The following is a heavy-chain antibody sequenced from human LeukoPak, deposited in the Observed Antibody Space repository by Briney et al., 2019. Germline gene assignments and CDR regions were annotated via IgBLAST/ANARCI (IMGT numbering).Heavy chain of an antibody. Sequence: PGGSLRLSCAASGFTFSSYSMSWVRQAPGKGLEWVANIKQDGSEKYYVDSVKGRFTISRDNAKNSLYLQMNSLRAEDTAVYYCARDYSSSCPFDYWGQGTLVTVSS. J-gene: IGHJ4*02. CDR1: GFTFSSYS. CDR2: IKQDGSEK. CDR3: ARDYSSSCPFDY. V-gene: IGHV3-7*01. D-gene: IGHD6-13*01.